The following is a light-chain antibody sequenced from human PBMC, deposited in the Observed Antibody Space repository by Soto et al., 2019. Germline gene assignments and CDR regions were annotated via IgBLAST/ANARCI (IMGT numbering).Light chain of an antibody. CDR2: DVS. CDR3: SSYTSSSTYV. V-gene: IGLV2-14*01. J-gene: IGLJ1*01. Sequence: QSVLTQPGSVSGSPGQSITISCAGTSKDVGGYNYVSWYQQHPGKAPKLMIYDVSNRPSGVSNRFSGSKSGNTASLTISGLQAEDEADYYCSSYTSSSTYVFGTGTKVTVL. CDR1: SKDVGGYNY.